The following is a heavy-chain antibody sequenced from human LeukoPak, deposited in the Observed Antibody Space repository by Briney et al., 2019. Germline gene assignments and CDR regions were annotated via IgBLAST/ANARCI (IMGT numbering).Heavy chain of an antibody. D-gene: IGHD3-22*01. CDR3: ARSRLYDSSGYYYVGGSWFAFDI. J-gene: IGHJ3*02. V-gene: IGHV1-8*03. CDR2: MNPNSGNT. Sequence: ASVKVSRKASGYTFTSYDINWVRQATGQGLEWMGWMNPNSGNTGYAQKFQGRVTITRNTSISTAYMELSSLRSEDTAVYYCARSRLYDSSGYYYVGGSWFAFDIWGQGTMVTVSS. CDR1: GYTFTSYD.